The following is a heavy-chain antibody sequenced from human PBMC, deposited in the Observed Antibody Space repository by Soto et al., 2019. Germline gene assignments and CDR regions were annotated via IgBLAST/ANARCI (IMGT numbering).Heavy chain of an antibody. CDR1: GFTFSSYG. CDR2: IWYDGSNK. D-gene: IGHD5-12*01. CDR3: ARDWGDGYKVAFDI. J-gene: IGHJ3*02. V-gene: IGHV3-33*01. Sequence: QVQLVESGGGVVQPGRSLRLSCAASGFTFSSYGMHWVRQAPGKGLEWVAVIWYDGSNKYYADSVKGRFTISRDNSKNTLYLQMNSLRAEDTAVYYCARDWGDGYKVAFDIWGQGTMVTDS.